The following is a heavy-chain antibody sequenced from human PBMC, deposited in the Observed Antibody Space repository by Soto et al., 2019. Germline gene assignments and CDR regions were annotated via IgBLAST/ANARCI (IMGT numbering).Heavy chain of an antibody. CDR2: ISWNSGSI. J-gene: IGHJ4*02. CDR1: GFTFDDYA. D-gene: IGHD3-10*01. CDR3: AKALIPYGSDPYYFDY. Sequence: GGSLRLSCAASGFTFDDYAMHWVRQAPGKGLEWVSGISWNSGSIGYADSVKGRFTISRDNAKNSLYLQMNSLRAEDTALYYCAKALIPYGSDPYYFDYWGQGTLVTVSS. V-gene: IGHV3-9*01.